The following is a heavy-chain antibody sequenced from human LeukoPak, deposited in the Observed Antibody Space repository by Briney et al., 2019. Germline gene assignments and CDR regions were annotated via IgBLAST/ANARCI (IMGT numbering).Heavy chain of an antibody. J-gene: IGHJ4*02. CDR2: IDPKTGGT. D-gene: IGHD6-19*01. CDR3: AAWRGYVRGWSGPFDY. Sequence: ASVKVSCKASGYTFTDYHLHWVRQAPGLGLEWMGWIDPKTGGTNYAQKQKFQGRVTVTRDTSISTTYMELSSLSSDDSAIYYCAAWRGYVRGWSGPFDYWGQGTLVTVSS. V-gene: IGHV1-2*02. CDR1: GYTFTDYH.